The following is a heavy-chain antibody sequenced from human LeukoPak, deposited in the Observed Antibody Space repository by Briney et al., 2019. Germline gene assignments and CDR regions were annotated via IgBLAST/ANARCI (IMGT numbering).Heavy chain of an antibody. CDR1: GGSISGGDYY. CDR2: IYYNGRT. Sequence: SETLSLTCTVSGGSISGGDYYWSWIRQPPGKGLEWIGYIYYNGRTYYNPSLKSRAPISVDTSKIQFSLKLSSVTAADTAVYYCAASRCDWLLGFDYWGQGTLVTVSS. J-gene: IGHJ4*02. V-gene: IGHV4-30-4*01. CDR3: AASRCDWLLGFDY. D-gene: IGHD3-9*01.